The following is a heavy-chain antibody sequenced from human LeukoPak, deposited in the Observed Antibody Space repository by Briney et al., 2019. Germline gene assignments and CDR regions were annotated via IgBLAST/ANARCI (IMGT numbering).Heavy chain of an antibody. J-gene: IGHJ3*02. V-gene: IGHV6-1*01. Sequence: SQTLSLTCAISGDSVSSNSAVWNWIRQSPSRGLEWLGRTYYRSKWYYDYAVSVKSRITIKPDTSKNQFSLQLNSATPEDTAVYYCARLGLGGAFDIWGQGTMVTVSS. CDR1: GDSVSSNSAV. CDR2: TYYRSKWYY. CDR3: ARLGLGGAFDI. D-gene: IGHD2-15*01.